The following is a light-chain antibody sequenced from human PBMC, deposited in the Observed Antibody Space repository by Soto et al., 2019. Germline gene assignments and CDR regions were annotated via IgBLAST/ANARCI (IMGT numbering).Light chain of an antibody. J-gene: IGKJ5*01. V-gene: IGKV3-20*01. CDR3: QQYNNWIT. Sequence: EIVLTQSPGTLSLSPGERATLSCRASQSVGSNYLAWYQQKPGQAPRILIFGASSRATGIPDRFSGSGPGTDFTLTISSLQSEDFAVYYCQQYNNWITFGQGTRLEI. CDR1: QSVGSNY. CDR2: GAS.